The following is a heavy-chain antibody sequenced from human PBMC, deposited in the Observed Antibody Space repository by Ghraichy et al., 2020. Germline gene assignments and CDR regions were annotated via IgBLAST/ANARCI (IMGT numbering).Heavy chain of an antibody. Sequence: LSLTCVASGFTFSDFSMNWVRQAPGKGLEWVSFISTGDNYIYYADSVRGRFTISRDNAKKSRYLQMNSLRDDDTAIYYCVRDQIPDGRFEELAFGDGPWGGGARVLVSS. V-gene: IGHV3-21*01. D-gene: IGHD3-10*01. J-gene: IGHJ5*02. CDR1: GFTFSDFS. CDR3: VRDQIPDGRFEELAFGDGP. CDR2: ISTGDNYI.